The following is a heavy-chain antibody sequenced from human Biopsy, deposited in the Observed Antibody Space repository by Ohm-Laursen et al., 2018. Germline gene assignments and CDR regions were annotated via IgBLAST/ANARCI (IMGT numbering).Heavy chain of an antibody. Sequence: ASVKVSCKASGYTFAGYYLHWVRQAPGHGLEWMGWINPNSGNANYAQSFQGRLTVTRDTSISTAYMELTSLTFDDTATYYCARVPAYPSIDGYYGLDLWGQGTTAIASS. CDR2: INPNSGNA. CDR3: ARVPAYPSIDGYYGLDL. D-gene: IGHD3-9*01. J-gene: IGHJ6*02. V-gene: IGHV1-2*02. CDR1: GYTFAGYY.